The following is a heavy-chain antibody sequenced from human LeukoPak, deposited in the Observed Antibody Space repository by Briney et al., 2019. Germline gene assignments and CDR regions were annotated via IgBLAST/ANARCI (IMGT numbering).Heavy chain of an antibody. D-gene: IGHD3-10*02. CDR1: GFTFSSYE. CDR2: ISSSGSTM. J-gene: IGHJ6*04. V-gene: IGHV3-48*03. CDR3: AELSITMIGGV. Sequence: QPGGSLRLSCAASGFTFSSYEMNWVRQAPGKGLEWVSYISSSGSTMYYADSVKGRFTISRDNAKNSLYLQMNSPRAEDTAVYYCAELSITMIGGVWGKGTTVTISS.